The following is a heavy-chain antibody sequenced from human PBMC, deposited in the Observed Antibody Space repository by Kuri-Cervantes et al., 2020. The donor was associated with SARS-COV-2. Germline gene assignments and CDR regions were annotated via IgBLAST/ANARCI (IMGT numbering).Heavy chain of an antibody. CDR3: ASGLAIYGDYVNYYYYGMDV. V-gene: IGHV1-18*01. CDR1: GYTFTSYG. D-gene: IGHD4-17*01. CDR2: ISAYNGNT. J-gene: IGHJ6*02. Sequence: ASVKVSCKASGYTFTSYGISWVRQAPGQGLEWMGWISAYNGNTNYAQKLQGRVTLTTDTSTSTAYMELRSLRSEDTAVYYCASGLAIYGDYVNYYYYGMDVWGQGTTVTVSS.